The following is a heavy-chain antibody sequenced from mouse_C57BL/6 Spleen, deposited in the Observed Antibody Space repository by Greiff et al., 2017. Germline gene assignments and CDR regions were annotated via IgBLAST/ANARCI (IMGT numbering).Heavy chain of an antibody. CDR2: INYDGSST. CDR1: GFTFSDYY. D-gene: IGHD1-1*01. CDR3: ARHRYYYGGDFDV. Sequence: EVKVVESEGGLVQPGSSMKLSCTASGFTFSDYYMAWVRQVPEKGLEWVANINYDGSSTYYLDSLKSRFIISRDNAKNILYLQMSSLKSEDTATYYCARHRYYYGGDFDVWGTGTTVTVSS. V-gene: IGHV5-16*01. J-gene: IGHJ1*03.